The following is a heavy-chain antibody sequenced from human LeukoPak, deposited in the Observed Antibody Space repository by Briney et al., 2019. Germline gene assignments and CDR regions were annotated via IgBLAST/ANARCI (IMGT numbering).Heavy chain of an antibody. J-gene: IGHJ4*02. V-gene: IGHV3-20*04. CDR2: INWNGRST. Sequence: PGGSLRLSCAASGFTFADFGMSWVRQGPGQGLEWVCGINWNGRSTGYADSVKGRFTISRDDAKKSLYLQMNSLRAEDTALYFCARVRMAHLDYFDYWGQGPLVTVSS. CDR3: ARVRMAHLDYFDY. D-gene: IGHD5-24*01. CDR1: GFTFADFG.